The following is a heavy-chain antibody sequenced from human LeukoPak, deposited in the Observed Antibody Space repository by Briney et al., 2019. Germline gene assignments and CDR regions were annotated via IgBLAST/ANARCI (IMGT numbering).Heavy chain of an antibody. CDR3: AKSPILEQWLVSPAYYFDY. V-gene: IGHV3-30*18. Sequence: QAGGSLRLSCAASGFTFSSYAMSWVRQAPGKGLEWVAVISYDGSNKYYADSVKGRFTISRDNSKNTLYLQMNSLRAEDTAVYYCAKSPILEQWLVSPAYYFDYWGQGTLVTVSS. J-gene: IGHJ4*02. D-gene: IGHD6-19*01. CDR2: ISYDGSNK. CDR1: GFTFSSYA.